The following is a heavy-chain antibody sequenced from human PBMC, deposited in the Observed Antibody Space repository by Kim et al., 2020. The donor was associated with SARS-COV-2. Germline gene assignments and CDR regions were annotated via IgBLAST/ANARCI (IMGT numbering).Heavy chain of an antibody. CDR2: IYNTGGT. CDR3: PWGGGCGYYFDY. V-gene: IGHV4-59*13. CDR1: GDSFSPSY. J-gene: IGHJ6*01. D-gene: IGHD2-15*01. Sequence: SETLSLTCTVSGDSFSPSYWSWIRQPPGKGLEWIGYIYNTGGTNYNPSLYNRSPMSRVTISDHTSLNLFSLTPTSATASDSASSICPWGGGCGYYFDY.